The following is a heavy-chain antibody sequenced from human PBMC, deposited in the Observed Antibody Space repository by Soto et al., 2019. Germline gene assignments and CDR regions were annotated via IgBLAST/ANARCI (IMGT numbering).Heavy chain of an antibody. CDR2: ISWNSGSI. CDR3: ATGTWYQLLPFSYFDY. V-gene: IGHV3-9*01. J-gene: IGHJ4*02. CDR1: GFTFDDYA. Sequence: EVPLVESGGGLVQPGRSLRLSCAASGFTFDDYAMHWVRQAPGKGLEWVSGISWNSGSIGYADSVKGRFTISRDNAKKSLYLQMHSLRAEDTALYYCATGTWYQLLPFSYFDYWGQGTLVTVSS. D-gene: IGHD2-2*01.